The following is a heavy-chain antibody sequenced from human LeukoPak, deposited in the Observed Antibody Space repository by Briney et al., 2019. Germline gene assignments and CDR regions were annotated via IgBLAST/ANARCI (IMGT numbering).Heavy chain of an antibody. CDR1: GFIVNSYG. J-gene: IGHJ3*02. CDR3: AKDPNGDYVGAFDS. Sequence: PGGSLRLSCAASGFIVNSYGMSWVRQAPGKGLEWVSAISASGDYTHYADSVKGRFDISRDNSKNTVYLQMSSLRAEDAALYYCAKDPNGDYVGAFDSWGQGTTVIVSS. V-gene: IGHV3-23*01. CDR2: ISASGDYT. D-gene: IGHD4-17*01.